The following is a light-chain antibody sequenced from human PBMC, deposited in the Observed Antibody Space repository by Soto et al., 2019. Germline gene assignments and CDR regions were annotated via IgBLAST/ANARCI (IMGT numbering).Light chain of an antibody. CDR1: SGHTTYI. Sequence: QLVLTQSSSASASLGSSVKLTCTLSSGHTTYIIAWHQQQPGKAPRYLMKLETSGSYNKGSGVPDRFSGSSSGADRYLTISNLLFEDEADYYCEPWDINTHVVFGGGTKLTVL. V-gene: IGLV4-60*02. J-gene: IGLJ2*01. CDR3: EPWDINTHVV. CDR2: LETSGSY.